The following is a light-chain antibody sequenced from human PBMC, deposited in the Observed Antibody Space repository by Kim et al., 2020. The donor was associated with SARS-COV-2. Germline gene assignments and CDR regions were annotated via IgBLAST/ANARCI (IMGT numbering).Light chain of an antibody. V-gene: IGLV3-19*01. J-gene: IGLJ2*01. CDR3: NSRDTSGHRVV. CDR1: TLRRDY. CDR2: GKG. Sequence: ALGQTVRITCQGDTLRRDYASWFQQKPGQAPLLVIYGKGNRPSGIPDRFSGSNSGNTASLTITGAQAEDEADYYCNSRDTSGHRVVLAGETHLTVL.